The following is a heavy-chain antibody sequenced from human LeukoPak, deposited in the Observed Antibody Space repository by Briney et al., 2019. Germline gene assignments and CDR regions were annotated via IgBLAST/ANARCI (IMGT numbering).Heavy chain of an antibody. CDR2: ISGSGGST. J-gene: IGHJ6*03. Sequence: GGSLRLSCAASGFTFSSYAMSWVRQAPGKGLEWVSAISGSGGSTYYADSVKGRFTISRDNSKNTLYLQMNSLRAEDTAVYYCARLMVRGAFYYYYYMDVWGKGTTVTVSS. CDR3: ARLMVRGAFYYYYYMDV. V-gene: IGHV3-23*01. D-gene: IGHD3-10*01. CDR1: GFTFSSYA.